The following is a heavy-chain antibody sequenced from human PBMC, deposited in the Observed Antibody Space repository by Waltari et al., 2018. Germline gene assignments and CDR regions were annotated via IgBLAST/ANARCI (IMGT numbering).Heavy chain of an antibody. CDR3: ARVGAQQLGSARDY. J-gene: IGHJ4*02. D-gene: IGHD6-13*01. V-gene: IGHV4-34*01. CDR1: GGSFSGSY. Sequence: QVQLQQWGAGLLKHSETLSLTCAVYGGSFSGSYWSWIRRPPGKGLEWIGEINHSGSTNYNPSLKSRVTISVDTSKNQFSLKLSSVTAADTAVYYCARVGAQQLGSARDYWGQGTLVTVSS. CDR2: INHSGST.